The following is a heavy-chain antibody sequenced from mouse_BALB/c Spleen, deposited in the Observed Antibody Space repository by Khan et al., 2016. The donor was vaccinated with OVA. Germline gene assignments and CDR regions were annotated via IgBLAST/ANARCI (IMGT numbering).Heavy chain of an antibody. CDR1: GYSITSDYA. V-gene: IGHV3-2*02. Sequence: DVQLQEPRPRLVNPSQSLSLTCPVTGYSITSDYAWNWIRQFPGNKLEWMGYINYSGSTSYNPALKSRISLTRDTSKNKFFLQLNSVFTEDTPTYYYARDGSYYNYDMDYWGQGTTVTVSS. CDR3: ARDGSYYNYDMDY. CDR2: INYSGST. J-gene: IGHJ4*01. D-gene: IGHD2-12*01.